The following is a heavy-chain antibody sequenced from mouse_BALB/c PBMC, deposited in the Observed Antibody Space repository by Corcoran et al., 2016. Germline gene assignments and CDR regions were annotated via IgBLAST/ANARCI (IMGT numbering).Heavy chain of an antibody. CDR1: GYSFTSYY. J-gene: IGHJ2*01. CDR2: IFPGSDNT. D-gene: IGHD1-1*01. CDR3: ARGATVVAPFDY. Sequence: QVLLQQSGPELVKPGSSVKISCKASGYSFTSYYIHWVKQRPGQGLEWIGWIFPGSDNTKYNEKFKGKATLTSDKSSSTAYMELSSLTSEDSAVYYCARGATVVAPFDYWGQGTTLTVSS. V-gene: IGHV1-66*01.